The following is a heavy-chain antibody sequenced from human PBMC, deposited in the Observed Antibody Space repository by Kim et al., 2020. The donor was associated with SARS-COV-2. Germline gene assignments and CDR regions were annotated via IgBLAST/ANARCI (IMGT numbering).Heavy chain of an antibody. CDR3: ARGPMITFGGVIAPPGAH. V-gene: IGHV3-30*04. D-gene: IGHD3-16*02. J-gene: IGHJ4*02. Sequence: GGSLRLSCAASGFTFSSYAMHWVRQAPGKGLEWVAVISYDGSNKYYADSVKGRFTISRDNSKNTLYLQMNSLRAEDTAVYYCARGPMITFGGVIAPPGAHWGQGTLVTVSS. CDR1: GFTFSSYA. CDR2: ISYDGSNK.